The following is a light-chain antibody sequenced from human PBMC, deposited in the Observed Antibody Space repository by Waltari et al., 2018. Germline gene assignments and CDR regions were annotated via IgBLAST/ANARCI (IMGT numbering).Light chain of an antibody. J-gene: IGLJ3*02. Sequence: QSALTQPPPASGSPGQSITISCTGISTDVEGYDPASWYQQHPGKAPKLLIDEVTKRPAGVPDRFSGSKSDNTASLAVSGLQAEDEADYYCSSYAGGSSLMFGGGTKLTVL. CDR2: EVT. CDR3: SSYAGGSSLM. CDR1: STDVEGYDP. V-gene: IGLV2-8*01.